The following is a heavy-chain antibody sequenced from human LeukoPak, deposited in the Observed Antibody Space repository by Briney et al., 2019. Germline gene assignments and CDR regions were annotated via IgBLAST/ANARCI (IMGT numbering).Heavy chain of an antibody. Sequence: SETLSLTCTVSGGSFNNFYWSWIRQPPGKGLEWIGSIYYSGSTYYNPSLKSRVTISVDTSKNQFSLKLSSVTAADTAVYYCARDTAGRFDPWGQGTLVTVSS. CDR1: GGSFNNFY. D-gene: IGHD5-18*01. V-gene: IGHV4-59*05. CDR3: ARDTAGRFDP. J-gene: IGHJ5*02. CDR2: IYYSGST.